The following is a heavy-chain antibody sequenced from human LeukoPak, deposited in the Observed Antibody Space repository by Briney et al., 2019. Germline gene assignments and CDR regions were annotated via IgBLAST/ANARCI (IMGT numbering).Heavy chain of an antibody. Sequence: PGGSLRLSCAASGFTFSSYSMNWVRQAPGKGLEWVSSISSSSSYIYYADSVKGRFTISRDNAKNSLYLQMNSLRAEDTAVYYCARVGYSGHGYNWFDPWGQGTLVTVSS. CDR3: ARVGYSGHGYNWFDP. CDR2: ISSSSSYI. J-gene: IGHJ5*02. D-gene: IGHD5-12*01. V-gene: IGHV3-21*01. CDR1: GFTFSSYS.